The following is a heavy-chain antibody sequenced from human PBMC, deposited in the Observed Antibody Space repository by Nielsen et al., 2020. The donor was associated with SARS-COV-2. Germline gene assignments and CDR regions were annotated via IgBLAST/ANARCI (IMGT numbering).Heavy chain of an antibody. CDR2: IASNGGST. J-gene: IGHJ4*02. V-gene: IGHV3-64*02. D-gene: IGHD1-26*01. CDR3: ARGTSWEVDY. Sequence: GESLKISCAASGFTFGTYAMHWVRQAPGKGLEHVSAIASNGGSTFYADSVRGRFTITRDNSKNSLYLQMGSLRTEDTAVYFCARGTSWEVDYWGRGTLVTVSS. CDR1: GFTFGTYA.